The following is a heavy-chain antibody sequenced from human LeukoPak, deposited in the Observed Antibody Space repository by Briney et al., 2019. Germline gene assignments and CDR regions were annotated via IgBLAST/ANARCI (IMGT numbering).Heavy chain of an antibody. CDR1: GFIFSTYS. CDR3: ANFQTVGVKPFEH. J-gene: IGHJ5*02. D-gene: IGHD1-26*01. Sequence: GGSLRLSCVGSGFIFSTYSMNWVRQAPGKGLEWISYISSVSSDIYYADSVKGRFTISRDNAKNSLFLQMNSLRAEDTAVYYCANFQTVGVKPFEHWGQGTLVTVSS. V-gene: IGHV3-48*01. CDR2: ISSVSSDI.